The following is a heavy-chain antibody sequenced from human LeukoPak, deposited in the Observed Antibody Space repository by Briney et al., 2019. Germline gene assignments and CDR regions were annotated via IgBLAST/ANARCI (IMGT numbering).Heavy chain of an antibody. V-gene: IGHV4-59*11. CDR1: GGSISSHY. CDR2: IYYSGST. J-gene: IGHJ6*03. Sequence: SETLSLTCTVSGGSISSHYWSWIRQPPGKGLEWIGYIYYSGSTNYNPSLKSRVTISVDTSKNQFSLKLSSVTAADTAVYYCAGAGGSSGSYRRLFYYYMDVWGKGTTVTVSS. CDR3: AGAGGSSGSYRRLFYYYMDV. D-gene: IGHD3-10*01.